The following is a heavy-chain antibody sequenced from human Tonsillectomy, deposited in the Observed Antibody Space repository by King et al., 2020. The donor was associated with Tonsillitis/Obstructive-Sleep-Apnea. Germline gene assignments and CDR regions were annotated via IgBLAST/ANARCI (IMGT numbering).Heavy chain of an antibody. D-gene: IGHD2-15*01. V-gene: IGHV4-34*01. J-gene: IGHJ6*03. CDR2: INHSGST. CDR1: GGSFSGYY. Sequence: VQLQQWGAGLLKPSETLSLTCAVYGGSFSGYYWSWIRQPPGKGLEWIGEINHSGSTNYNPSLKSRVTISVDTSKNQFSLKLSSVTAADTAVYYCARAPRGVVVDFYYMDVWGKGTTVTVSS. CDR3: ARAPRGVVVDFYYMDV.